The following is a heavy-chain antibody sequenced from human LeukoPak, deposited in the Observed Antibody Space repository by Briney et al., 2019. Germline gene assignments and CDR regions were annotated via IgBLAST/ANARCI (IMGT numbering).Heavy chain of an antibody. Sequence: GSLRLSCAASGFTFSDYYMSWIRQAPGKGLEWVSYISSSGSTIYYADSVKGRFTISGDSAKNSVFLQMNSLRVEDTAVYYCARDHRYAFDNWGQGTLVTVSS. J-gene: IGHJ4*02. V-gene: IGHV3-11*04. CDR1: GFTFSDYY. CDR3: ARDHRYAFDN. D-gene: IGHD5-12*01. CDR2: ISSSGSTI.